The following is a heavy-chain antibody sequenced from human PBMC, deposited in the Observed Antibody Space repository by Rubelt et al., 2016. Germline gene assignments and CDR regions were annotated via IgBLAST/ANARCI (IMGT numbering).Heavy chain of an antibody. CDR3: ARGRSNDYYYGMDV. CDR2: INTNTGTP. Sequence: QVQLVQSGSALKKPGASVKVSCKTSGYTFTTYAMNWVRQAPGQGLEWMGWINTNTGTPTSAQGFTGRFVFSLDTSVSTAYLQISSLKAEDTAVYYCARGRSNDYYYGMDVWGQGTTVTVSS. V-gene: IGHV7-4-1*02. J-gene: IGHJ6*02. CDR1: GYTFTTYA.